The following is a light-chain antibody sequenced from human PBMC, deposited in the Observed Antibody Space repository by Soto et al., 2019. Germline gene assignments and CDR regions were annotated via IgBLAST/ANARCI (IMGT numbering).Light chain of an antibody. V-gene: IGKV3-20*01. CDR1: QSVSSSY. J-gene: IGKJ5*01. CDR3: QQYGSSPST. Sequence: EIVLRHSPGTLALSPGERATLSSSASQSVSSSYLSWYQQKPGQPPRLLIYGASSRATGIPDRFSGSGSGTDFTLTISRLEHEDFAVYYCQQYGSSPSTFGQGTRLEI. CDR2: GAS.